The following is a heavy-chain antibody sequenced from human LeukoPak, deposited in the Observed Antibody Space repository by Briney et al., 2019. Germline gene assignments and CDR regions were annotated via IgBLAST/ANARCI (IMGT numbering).Heavy chain of an antibody. V-gene: IGHV4-38-2*01. D-gene: IGHD2-2*01. J-gene: IGHJ4*02. Sequence: PSETLSLICAVSGYSISSGYYWGWIRQPPGKGLEWIGSIYQSGSTYYNPSLKSRVTISVDTSKNQFSLKLSSVTAADTAVYYCARKGYCSSTSCPMDDCWGQGTLVTVSS. CDR2: IYQSGST. CDR3: ARKGYCSSTSCPMDDC. CDR1: GYSISSGYY.